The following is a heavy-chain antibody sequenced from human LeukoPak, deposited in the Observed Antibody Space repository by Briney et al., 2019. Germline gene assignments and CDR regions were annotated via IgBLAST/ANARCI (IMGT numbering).Heavy chain of an antibody. J-gene: IGHJ4*02. Sequence: SETLSLTCTVSGGSISSYYWSWIRQPPGKGLEWIGYICYSGSTNYNPSLKSRVTISVDTSKNQFSLKLSSVTAADTAVYYCAREGTPDYFNYWGQGTLVTVSS. D-gene: IGHD1-14*01. V-gene: IGHV4-59*01. CDR2: ICYSGST. CDR3: AREGTPDYFNY. CDR1: GGSISSYY.